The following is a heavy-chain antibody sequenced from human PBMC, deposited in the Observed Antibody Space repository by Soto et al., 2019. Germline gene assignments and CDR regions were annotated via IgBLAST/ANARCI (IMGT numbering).Heavy chain of an antibody. CDR3: ARVDYTTVVTH. V-gene: IGHV4-59*01. Sequence: SETLSLTSSVSGGSISSYYCSWIRQPPGKGLEWIGYIYYSGSTNYNPSLKSRVTISVDTSKNQFSLKLSSVTAADMAVYYCARVDYTTVVTHWGQGTLVTVCS. D-gene: IGHD4-17*01. CDR2: IYYSGST. CDR1: GGSISSYY. J-gene: IGHJ4*02.